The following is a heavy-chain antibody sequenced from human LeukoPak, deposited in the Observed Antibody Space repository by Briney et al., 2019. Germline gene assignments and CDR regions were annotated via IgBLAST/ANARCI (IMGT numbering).Heavy chain of an antibody. CDR1: GFTVSSNY. CDR2: ISSSSSTI. D-gene: IGHD3-3*01. V-gene: IGHV3-48*01. Sequence: PGGSLRLSCAASGFTVSSNYMSWVRQAPGKGLEWVSYISSSSSTIYYADSVKGRFTISRDNAKNSLYLQMNSLRAEDTAVYYCARGENYDFWSGYTQNWFDPWGQGTLVTVSS. J-gene: IGHJ5*02. CDR3: ARGENYDFWSGYTQNWFDP.